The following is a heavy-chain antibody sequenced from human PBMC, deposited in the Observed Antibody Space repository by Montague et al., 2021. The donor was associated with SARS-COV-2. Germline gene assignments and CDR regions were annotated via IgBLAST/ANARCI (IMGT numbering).Heavy chain of an antibody. CDR1: GASISSSENS. CDR3: ARHVTFGGVVVALDY. Sequence: SETLSLTCTVSGASISSSENSWGWIRQSPGKGLEWFGSIFYSGTTYFNPSLRSRIAISVDTSTNQFSLKVTSVTAANTAVYYCARHVTFGGVVVALDYWGQGHLVSVSS. CDR2: IFYSGTT. D-gene: IGHD3-16*02. V-gene: IGHV4-39*01. J-gene: IGHJ4*02.